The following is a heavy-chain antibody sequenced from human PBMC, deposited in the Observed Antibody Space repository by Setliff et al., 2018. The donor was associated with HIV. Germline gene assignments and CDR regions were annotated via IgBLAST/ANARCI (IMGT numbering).Heavy chain of an antibody. Sequence: AGGSLRLSCTASGFTFDDYAMYWVRQAPGKALEWVSLIEWHGGRTFYADSVEGRFTISRDNTENSLYLQMHSLRPDDTAFYYCVKTTGSVLGTYYFDLWGQGTLVTVSS. V-gene: IGHV3-43D*04. D-gene: IGHD3-16*01. J-gene: IGHJ4*02. CDR3: VKTTGSVLGTYYFDL. CDR2: IEWHGGRT. CDR1: GFTFDDYA.